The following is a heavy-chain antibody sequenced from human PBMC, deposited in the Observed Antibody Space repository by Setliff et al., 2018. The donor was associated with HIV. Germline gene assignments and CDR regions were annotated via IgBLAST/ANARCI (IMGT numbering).Heavy chain of an antibody. D-gene: IGHD2-2*01. V-gene: IGHV3-48*04. Sequence: PGGSLRLSCAASVFTFNNYGMNWVRQAPGKGLEWISYISRDSYTTYTDSVKGRFTISRDNAKNSLYLQMNSLRAEDTAVYYCARGEPTILIEPAAFFDYWGQGTPVTVSS. J-gene: IGHJ4*02. CDR1: VFTFNNYG. CDR3: ARGEPTILIEPAAFFDY. CDR2: ISRDSYTT.